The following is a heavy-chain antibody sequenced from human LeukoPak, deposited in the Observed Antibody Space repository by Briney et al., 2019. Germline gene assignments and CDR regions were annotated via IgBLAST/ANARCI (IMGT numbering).Heavy chain of an antibody. CDR3: ARGYGDYDAFDI. J-gene: IGHJ3*02. CDR2: IYYSGNT. CDR1: GGSISSYY. Sequence: PSETLSLTCTVSGGSISSYYWSWIRQPPGKGLEWIGYIYYSGNTNYNPSLKSRVTISVDTSKNQFSLKLRSVTAADTAVYYCARGYGDYDAFDIWGQGTMVTVSS. V-gene: IGHV4-59*01. D-gene: IGHD4-17*01.